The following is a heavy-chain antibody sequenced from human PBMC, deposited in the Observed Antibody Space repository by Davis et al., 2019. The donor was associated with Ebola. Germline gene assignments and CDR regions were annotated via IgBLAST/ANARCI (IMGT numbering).Heavy chain of an antibody. CDR2: IYAGGGT. V-gene: IGHV3-53*01. CDR1: GFTVSSNY. CDR3: TRGRGGSSWELY. D-gene: IGHD6-13*01. J-gene: IGHJ4*02. Sequence: GESLKISCAASGFTVSSNYMSWVRQAPGKGLEWVSVIYAGGGTYYADSVKGRFAISRDNSRNTLYLQMNSLRVDDTAIYYCTRGRGGSSWELYWGQGTLVTVSS.